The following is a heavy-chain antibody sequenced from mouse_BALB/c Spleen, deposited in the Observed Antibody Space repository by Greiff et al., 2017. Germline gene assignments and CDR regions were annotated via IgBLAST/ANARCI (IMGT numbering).Heavy chain of an antibody. CDR2: ISSGGST. V-gene: IGHV5-6-5*01. Sequence: EVKVVESGGGLVKPGGSLKLSCAASGFTLSSYAMSWVRQTPEKRLEWVASISSGGSTYYPDSVKGRFTISRDNARNILYLQMSSLRSEDTAMYYCAREYYGSSYYIDYWGQGTTLTVSS. CDR3: AREYYGSSYYIDY. J-gene: IGHJ2*01. D-gene: IGHD1-1*01. CDR1: GFTLSSYA.